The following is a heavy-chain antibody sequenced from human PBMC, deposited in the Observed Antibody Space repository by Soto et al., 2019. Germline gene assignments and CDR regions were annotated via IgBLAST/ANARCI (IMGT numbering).Heavy chain of an antibody. CDR2: INSGGTSI. D-gene: IGHD4-17*01. Sequence: GSLRLSCAASGFTVTNYEMSWVRQAPGKGLEWVSYINSGGTSIKYADSVKGRFTISRDNARNSLYLQMNSLRDEDTAVYYCARENYGDAFDFWGQGALVTVSS. CDR3: ARENYGDAFDF. J-gene: IGHJ4*02. V-gene: IGHV3-48*03. CDR1: GFTVTNYE.